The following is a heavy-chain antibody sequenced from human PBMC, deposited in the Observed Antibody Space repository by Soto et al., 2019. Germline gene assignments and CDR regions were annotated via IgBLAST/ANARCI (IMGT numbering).Heavy chain of an antibody. CDR2: IYYSGTT. D-gene: IGHD3-9*01. Sequence: QVQLQESGPGLVKPSETLSLTCTVSGGSTRNYFWGWIRQPPGKGLEWIGCIYYSGTTNYNSSLKSRVTISLDTSKNQFSLRLRSVTAADTAVYYCARYVNPYDTAVWFDPWGQGTLVTVSS. J-gene: IGHJ5*02. CDR1: GGSTRNYF. CDR3: ARYVNPYDTAVWFDP. V-gene: IGHV4-59*01.